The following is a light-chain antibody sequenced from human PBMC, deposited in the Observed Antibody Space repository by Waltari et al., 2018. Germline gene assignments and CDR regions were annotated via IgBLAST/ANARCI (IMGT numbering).Light chain of an antibody. CDR2: RNN. CDR1: SSNIGSNY. J-gene: IGLJ2*01. Sequence: QSVLTHPPSASGTPGQRVTISCSGSSSNIGSNYVYWYQQFPGAAPKLLIYRNNQRPSGVPDRFSGSKSGTSASLAISGLRSEDEADYYCAAWDDSLSGGVFGGGTKLTVL. V-gene: IGLV1-47*01. CDR3: AAWDDSLSGGV.